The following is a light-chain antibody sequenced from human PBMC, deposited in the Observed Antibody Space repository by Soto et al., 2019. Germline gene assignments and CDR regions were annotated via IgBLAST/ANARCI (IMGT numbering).Light chain of an antibody. Sequence: DIQMTQSPSSLYASVGDRVTITCRASQGFSTYLAWYQQKPGKVPKLLIYAASTLQSGVPSRFSGSGSGTDFTLTISSLQPEDVATYYCHKYNSAPWTFGQGTNLEI. CDR3: HKYNSAPWT. J-gene: IGKJ1*01. V-gene: IGKV1-27*01. CDR2: AAS. CDR1: QGFSTY.